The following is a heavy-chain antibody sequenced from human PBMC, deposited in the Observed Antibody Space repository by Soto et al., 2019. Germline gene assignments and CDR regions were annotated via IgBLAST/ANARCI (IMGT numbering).Heavy chain of an antibody. CDR3: ARDFLGAVVTSYDFDN. CDR2: IKQDGSEK. CDR1: GITFRSYW. D-gene: IGHD3-22*01. Sequence: EVQLVESGGGLVQPGGSLRLSCAASGITFRSYWMSWVRQAPGKGPEWVANIKQDGSEKYYVGSVRGRFTISRDNAKNSLYLQMNSLRGEDTAVYYCARDFLGAVVTSYDFDNWGQGTLVTVSS. V-gene: IGHV3-7*01. J-gene: IGHJ4*02.